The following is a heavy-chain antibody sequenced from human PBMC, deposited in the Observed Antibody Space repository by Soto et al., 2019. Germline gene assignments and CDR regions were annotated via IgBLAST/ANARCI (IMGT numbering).Heavy chain of an antibody. V-gene: IGHV1-8*01. CDR3: TRNSDMDY. J-gene: IGHJ4*02. CDR2: VNPNNGNT. D-gene: IGHD3-9*01. CDR1: RYTFTSYD. Sequence: QVQLVQSGAEVRKPGASVKVSCKASRYTFTSYDINWVRQATGQGLEWMGRVNPNNGNTAYAQKFQGRVAVTRNTSISTAYMELSSLRSDDTAVYYCTRNSDMDYWGQGTLVTVSS.